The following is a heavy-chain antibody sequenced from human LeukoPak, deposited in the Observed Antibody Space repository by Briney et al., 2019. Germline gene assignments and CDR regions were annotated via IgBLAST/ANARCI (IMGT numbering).Heavy chain of an antibody. CDR3: AREGVGASFDY. CDR1: GYTFTDYY. V-gene: IGHV1-2*02. Sequence: GASVKVSCKASGYTFTDYYMHWVRQAPGQGLEWMGWINPNSGGTNYAQKFQGRVTMTRDTSISTVYMEMSRLRSDDTAVYYCAREGVGASFDYWGQGTLVTVSS. D-gene: IGHD1-26*01. CDR2: INPNSGGT. J-gene: IGHJ4*02.